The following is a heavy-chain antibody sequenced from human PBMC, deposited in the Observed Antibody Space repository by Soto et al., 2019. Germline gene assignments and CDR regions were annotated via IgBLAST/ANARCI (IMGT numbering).Heavy chain of an antibody. CDR2: ISGSGGST. CDR3: ANDHTDIVVVSAATDY. J-gene: IGHJ4*02. CDR1: GLNFSSHA. V-gene: IGHV3-23*01. D-gene: IGHD2-2*01. Sequence: VGSLRHSWAASGLNFSSHAMSCVRQAPGKGLEWVSAISGSGGSTYYADSVKGRFTISRDNSKNTLYLQMNSMRAEDTAVYYCANDHTDIVVVSAATDYWGQGTLVTVSS.